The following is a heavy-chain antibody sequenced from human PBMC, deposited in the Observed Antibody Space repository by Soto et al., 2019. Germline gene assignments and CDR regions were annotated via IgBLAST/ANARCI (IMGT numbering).Heavy chain of an antibody. CDR2: IIPIFGTA. V-gene: IGHV1-69*06. D-gene: IGHD3-22*01. Sequence: QVQLVQSGAEVKKPGSSVKVSCKASGGTFSSYAISWVRQAPGQGLEWMGGIIPIFGTANYAQKFQGRVTITADKSTSTAYMELISLRSEDTAVNYCKRATYYYDSSGYPPIGYWGQGTLVTDSS. CDR1: GGTFSSYA. CDR3: KRATYYYDSSGYPPIGY. J-gene: IGHJ4*02.